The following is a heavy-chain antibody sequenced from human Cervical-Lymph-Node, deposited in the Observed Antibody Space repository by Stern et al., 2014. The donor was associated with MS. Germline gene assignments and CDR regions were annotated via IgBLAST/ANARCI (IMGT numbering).Heavy chain of an antibody. CDR3: ARQTGFDY. V-gene: IGHV5-51*01. Sequence: EVQLEESGAEVKKPGESLKISCKGSGYTFTSSWIGWVRQMPGKGLEWMGIIFPSDSDTRYSPSFQGQVTFSVDKSISTAYLHWSSLRAADTAMYYCARQTGFDYWGQGTLVTVSS. CDR1: GYTFTSSW. J-gene: IGHJ4*02. CDR2: IFPSDSDT.